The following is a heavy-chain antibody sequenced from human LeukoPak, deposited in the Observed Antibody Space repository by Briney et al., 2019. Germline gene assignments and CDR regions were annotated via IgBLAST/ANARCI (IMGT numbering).Heavy chain of an antibody. CDR3: ATGVATAFAY. V-gene: IGHV1-2*02. Sequence: ASXKVSCKASGYTFTAYYIHWVRQAPGQGLEWMAFINPNSGDTYSAPEFQGRVTMTRDTSISTASMELAWLSSDDTAVYYCATGVATAFAYWGQGTLVTV. D-gene: IGHD5-18*01. CDR2: INPNSGDT. CDR1: GYTFTAYY. J-gene: IGHJ4*02.